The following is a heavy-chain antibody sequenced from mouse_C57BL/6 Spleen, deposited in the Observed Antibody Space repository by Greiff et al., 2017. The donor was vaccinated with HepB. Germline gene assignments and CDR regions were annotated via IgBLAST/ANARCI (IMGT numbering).Heavy chain of an antibody. Sequence: VQLQQSGAELVRPGASVKLSCTASGFNIKDYYMHWVKQRPEQGLEWIGRIDPEDGDTEYAPKFQGKATMTADTSSNTAYLQLSSLTSEDTAVYYCTTSDGIYDDYGPWFAYWGQGTLVTVSA. V-gene: IGHV14-1*01. CDR1: GFNIKDYY. D-gene: IGHD2-3*01. J-gene: IGHJ3*01. CDR3: TTSDGIYDDYGPWFAY. CDR2: IDPEDGDT.